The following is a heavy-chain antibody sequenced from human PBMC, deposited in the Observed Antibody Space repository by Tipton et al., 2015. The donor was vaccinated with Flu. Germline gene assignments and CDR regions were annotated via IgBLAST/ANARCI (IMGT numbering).Heavy chain of an antibody. J-gene: IGHJ3*02. D-gene: IGHD5-24*01. CDR1: GGSISTYY. CDR2: SYYSGST. Sequence: TLSLTCTVSGGSISTYYWSWIRQPPGKGLEWIGYSYYSGSTNYNPSLKSRVTISVDTSKNQFSLKLSSVTAADTAVYYCARGLRDGYNPHDAFDIWGQGTMVTVSS. V-gene: IGHV4-59*01. CDR3: ARGLRDGYNPHDAFDI.